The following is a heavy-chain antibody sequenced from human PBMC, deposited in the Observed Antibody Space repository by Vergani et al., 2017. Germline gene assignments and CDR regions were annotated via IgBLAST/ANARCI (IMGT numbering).Heavy chain of an antibody. Sequence: EVQLLESGGGLVQPGGSLRLSCEASGFSFPGYAMSWVRQAPGEGLEWVSSVSGSSATPYYADSVKGRFIIYRDNSKNTLHLQMNSRRADDTAVYYCTKGSRGYKGYFFDYWGQGTLATVSS. D-gene: IGHD5-12*01. CDR3: TKGSRGYKGYFFDY. CDR1: GFSFPGYA. J-gene: IGHJ4*02. CDR2: VSGSSATP. V-gene: IGHV3-23*01.